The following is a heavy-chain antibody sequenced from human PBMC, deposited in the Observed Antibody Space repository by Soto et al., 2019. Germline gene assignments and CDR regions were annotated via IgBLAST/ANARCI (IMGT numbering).Heavy chain of an antibody. CDR2: IYHSGST. J-gene: IGHJ5*02. V-gene: IGHV4-30-2*01. Sequence: PSETLSLTCAVSGGAIISGGYSFICIRQPPGKGLEWIGYIYHSGSTYYNPSLESRVTISVDRSKNQFSLKLSSVTAADTAVYYCARAVVAATANWFDPGGQGTLVTVSS. CDR3: ARAVVAATANWFDP. CDR1: GGAIISGGYS. D-gene: IGHD2-15*01.